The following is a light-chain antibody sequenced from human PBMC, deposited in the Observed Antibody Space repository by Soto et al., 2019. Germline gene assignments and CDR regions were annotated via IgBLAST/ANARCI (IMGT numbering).Light chain of an antibody. J-gene: IGKJ1*01. CDR2: GAS. Sequence: EIMMTQSPATLSVSPGERATLSCRASQSIRSDLAWYQQKPGQAPRLLLYGASTSSTGVPAGVSGSGSVTQLTLTLSIFQSEDFAVYYCQQYKNWPCTFCQGTKVESK. V-gene: IGKV3-15*01. CDR1: QSIRSD. CDR3: QQYKNWPCT.